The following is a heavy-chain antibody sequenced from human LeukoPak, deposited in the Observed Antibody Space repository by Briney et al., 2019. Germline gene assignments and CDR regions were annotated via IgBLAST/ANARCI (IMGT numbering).Heavy chain of an antibody. Sequence: SETLSFTSTVSGASISSYYWSWVRQPAGEGLEWIGRIYTSGSTNYKPSLKSRVTMSVDTSKNQFSLKLTSVTAADTAVYYCARDGVENSSWYPLDSWGPGTLVTVSS. V-gene: IGHV4-4*07. CDR3: ARDGVENSSWYPLDS. D-gene: IGHD6-13*01. J-gene: IGHJ4*02. CDR2: IYTSGST. CDR1: GASISSYY.